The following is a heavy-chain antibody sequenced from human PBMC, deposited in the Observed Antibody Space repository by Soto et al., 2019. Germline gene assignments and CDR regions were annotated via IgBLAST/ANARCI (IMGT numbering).Heavy chain of an antibody. CDR2: INAGNGNT. V-gene: IGHV1-3*01. CDR3: ARGRSVVGLFDI. J-gene: IGHJ3*02. D-gene: IGHD1-26*01. Sequence: ASVKVSCKASGYTFTSYAMHWVRQAPGQRLEWMGWINAGNGNTKYSQKFQGRVTITRDTSASTAYVELSSLRSEDTAVYYCARGRSVVGLFDIWGQGIMVTVSS. CDR1: GYTFTSYA.